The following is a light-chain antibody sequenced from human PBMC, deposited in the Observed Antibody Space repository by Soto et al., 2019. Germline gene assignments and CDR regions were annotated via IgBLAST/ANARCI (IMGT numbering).Light chain of an antibody. J-gene: IGLJ1*01. V-gene: IGLV3-25*02. Sequence: SYELTQPPSVSVSPGQTARITCSGDALPKQYAYWYQQKPGQAPVLVIYKDTQRPSGIPERFSGSGSGTTVTLTISGVQAEDEADYYCQSEDRSGTYPYVFGTGTKVTVL. CDR2: KDT. CDR1: ALPKQY. CDR3: QSEDRSGTYPYV.